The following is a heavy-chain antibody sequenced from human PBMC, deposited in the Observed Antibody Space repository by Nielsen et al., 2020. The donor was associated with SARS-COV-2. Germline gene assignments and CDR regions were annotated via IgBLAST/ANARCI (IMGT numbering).Heavy chain of an antibody. CDR1: GFTFSSYS. CDR2: ISSSSSYI. J-gene: IGHJ4*02. D-gene: IGHD1-20*01. V-gene: IGHV3-21*01. CDR3: ASGYNWGRSWYFDY. Sequence: GESLKISCAASGFTFSSYSMNWVRQAPGKGLEWVSSISSSSSYIYYADSVKGRFTISRDNAKNSLYLQMNSLRAEDTAVYYCASGYNWGRSWYFDYWGQGTLVTVSS.